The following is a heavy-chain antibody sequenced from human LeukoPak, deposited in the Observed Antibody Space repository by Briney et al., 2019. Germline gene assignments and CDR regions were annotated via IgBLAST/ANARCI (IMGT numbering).Heavy chain of an antibody. D-gene: IGHD4-23*01. V-gene: IGHV3-21*01. CDR3: ATAINSYAFDI. CDR2: ISSSSSYI. CDR1: GFTFSSYS. J-gene: IGHJ3*02. Sequence: GGPLRLSCAASGFTFSSYSMNWVRQAPGKGLEWVSSISSSSSYIYYADSVKGRFTISRDNAKNSLYLQMNSLRAEDTAVYYCATAINSYAFDIWGQGTMVTVSS.